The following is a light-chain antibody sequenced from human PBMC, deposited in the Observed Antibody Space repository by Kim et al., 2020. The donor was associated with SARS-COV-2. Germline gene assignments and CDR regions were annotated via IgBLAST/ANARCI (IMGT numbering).Light chain of an antibody. Sequence: VSPGQTASITCSGDKLGDKYACWYQQTPGQSPLLVIYQNTKRPSGIPERFSGSNSGNTATLTISGTQAMDEADYYCQAWDSSTNYVFGTGTKVTVL. CDR3: QAWDSSTNYV. CDR1: KLGDKY. J-gene: IGLJ1*01. CDR2: QNT. V-gene: IGLV3-1*01.